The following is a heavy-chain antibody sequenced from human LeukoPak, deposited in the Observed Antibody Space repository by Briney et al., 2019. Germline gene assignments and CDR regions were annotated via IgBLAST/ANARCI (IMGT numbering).Heavy chain of an antibody. V-gene: IGHV1-69*05. Sequence: ASVKVSCKASGGTFISYAISWVRQAPGQGLEWMGGIIPIFGTANYAQKFQGRVTITTDESTSTAYMELSSLRSEDTAAYYCARDSRSSWYRGYYYYYYMDVWGKGTTVTVSS. D-gene: IGHD6-13*01. J-gene: IGHJ6*03. CDR1: GGTFISYA. CDR3: ARDSRSSWYRGYYYYYYMDV. CDR2: IIPIFGTA.